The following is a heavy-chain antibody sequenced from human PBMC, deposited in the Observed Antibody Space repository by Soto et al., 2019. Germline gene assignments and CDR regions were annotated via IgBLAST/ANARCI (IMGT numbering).Heavy chain of an antibody. D-gene: IGHD6-19*01. Sequence: QVQLQESGPGLVKPSETLSLTCTVSGGSISSYYWSWIRQPPGKGLEWIGYIYYSGSTNYTPSLKSRVTISVDTSKNQFSLKLSSVTAADTAVYYCARGTPQQWLVSTWGQGTLVTVSS. CDR3: ARGTPQQWLVST. CDR2: IYYSGST. V-gene: IGHV4-59*01. J-gene: IGHJ5*02. CDR1: GGSISSYY.